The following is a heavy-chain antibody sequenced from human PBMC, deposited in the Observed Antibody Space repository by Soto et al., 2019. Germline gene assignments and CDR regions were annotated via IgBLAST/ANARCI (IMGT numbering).Heavy chain of an antibody. CDR2: ISSSSSTI. CDR3: ARESRFLEWLSLNWFDP. CDR1: GFTFSSYS. J-gene: IGHJ5*02. V-gene: IGHV3-48*02. D-gene: IGHD3-3*01. Sequence: PGGSLRLPCAGSGFTFSSYSMNWVRQAPGKGLEWVSYISSSSSTIYYADSVKGRFTISRDNAKNSLYLQMNSLRDEDTAVYYCARESRFLEWLSLNWFDPWGQGTLVTVSS.